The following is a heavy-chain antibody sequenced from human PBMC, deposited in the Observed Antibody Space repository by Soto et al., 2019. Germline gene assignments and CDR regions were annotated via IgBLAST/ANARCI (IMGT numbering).Heavy chain of an antibody. Sequence: ASVKVSCKASGYTFTSYGISWVRQAPGQGLEWMGWISAYNGNTNYAQKLQGRVTMTTDTSTSTAYMELRSLRSDDTAVYYCARATYYDFWSGYLPTREGPYYYGMDVWGQGTTVTVYS. CDR1: GYTFTSYG. D-gene: IGHD3-3*01. CDR3: ARATYYDFWSGYLPTREGPYYYGMDV. CDR2: ISAYNGNT. J-gene: IGHJ6*02. V-gene: IGHV1-18*04.